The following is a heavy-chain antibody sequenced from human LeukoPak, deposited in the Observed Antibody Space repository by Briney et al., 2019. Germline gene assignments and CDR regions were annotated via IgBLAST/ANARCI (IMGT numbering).Heavy chain of an antibody. CDR3: AGKRAWDILTGYYISYYYMDV. J-gene: IGHJ6*03. V-gene: IGHV4-61*02. Sequence: PSETLSLTCTVSGGSTSSSSYYWSWIRQPAGKGLEWIGRIYTSGSTNYNPSLKSRVTISVDTSKNQFSLKLSSVTAADTAVYYCAGKRAWDILTGYYISYYYMDVWGKGTTVTVSS. D-gene: IGHD3-9*01. CDR2: IYTSGST. CDR1: GGSTSSSSYY.